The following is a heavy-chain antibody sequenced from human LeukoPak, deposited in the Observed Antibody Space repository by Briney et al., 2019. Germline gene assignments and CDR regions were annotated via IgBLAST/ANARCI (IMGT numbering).Heavy chain of an antibody. CDR1: GFTFSSYG. CDR3: ARDGSSGRRDDYFPH. V-gene: IGHV3-48*01. D-gene: IGHD1-26*01. CDR2: ISGSSGII. Sequence: GGSLRLSCAVSGFTFSSYGMNWVRQAPGKGLEWVSYISGSSGIIHYTESVKGRFTISRDNAKNSVYLQMNSLRAEDTAVYYCARDGSSGRRDDYFPHWGQGTLVTVSS. J-gene: IGHJ1*01.